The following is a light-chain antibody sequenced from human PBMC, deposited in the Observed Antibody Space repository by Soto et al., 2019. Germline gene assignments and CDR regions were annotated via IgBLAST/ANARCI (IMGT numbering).Light chain of an antibody. J-gene: IGKJ1*01. CDR1: QSVLYSANNKNY. V-gene: IGKV4-1*01. CDR2: WAS. CDR3: QQYYTTPRT. Sequence: DIVMTQSPDSLAVSLGERATLNCKSSQSVLYSANNKNYLAWYQQKPGQPPKLLIYWASTRESGVPDRFSGSEPGTDFTLTISSLQAEDVAVYFCQQYYTTPRTFGQGTKVEIK.